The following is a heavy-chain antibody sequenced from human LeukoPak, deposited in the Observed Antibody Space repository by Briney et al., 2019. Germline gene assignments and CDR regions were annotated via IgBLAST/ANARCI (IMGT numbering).Heavy chain of an antibody. CDR1: GASSSSGGYY. CDR2: ISYSGSP. V-gene: IGHV4-31*03. J-gene: IGHJ1*01. CDR3: ARGPHCSSTNCYFEYFHH. Sequence: SETLSLTYTVSGASSSSGGYYWSWIRQHPGKGLEWIGYISYSGSPYYNPSLKSRVTISVDTSRNQFSLKLSSVTAADTAVYYCARGPHCSSTNCYFEYFHHWGQGTLVTVSS. D-gene: IGHD2-2*01.